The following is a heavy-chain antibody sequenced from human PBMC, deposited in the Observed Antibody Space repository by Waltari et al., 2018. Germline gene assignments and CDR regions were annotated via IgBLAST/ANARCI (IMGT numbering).Heavy chain of an antibody. D-gene: IGHD3-16*02. J-gene: IGHJ3*02. V-gene: IGHV3-30*18. CDR1: GFTFSSYG. Sequence: QVQLVESGGGVVQPGRSLRLSCAASGFTFSSYGMHWVRQAPGKGLEWVAVISYDGINKYYADSVKGRFTISRDNSKNTLYLQMNSLRAEDTAVYYCAKPQYDYIWGSYRNDAFDIWGQGTMVTVSS. CDR3: AKPQYDYIWGSYRNDAFDI. CDR2: ISYDGINK.